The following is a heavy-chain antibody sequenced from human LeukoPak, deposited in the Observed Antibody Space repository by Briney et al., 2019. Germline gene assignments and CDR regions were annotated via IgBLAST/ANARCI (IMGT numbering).Heavy chain of an antibody. Sequence: PSETLSLTCTVSGYSISNAYYWGWIRQPPGKGLEWIGSLYHSGSTSYNPSLKSRVTTSVDTSKNRFSLKLTSVTAADTAVYYCARVFRAAAVDYWGQGTLVTVSS. D-gene: IGHD6-13*01. CDR2: LYHSGST. CDR3: ARVFRAAAVDY. J-gene: IGHJ4*02. V-gene: IGHV4-38-2*02. CDR1: GYSISNAYY.